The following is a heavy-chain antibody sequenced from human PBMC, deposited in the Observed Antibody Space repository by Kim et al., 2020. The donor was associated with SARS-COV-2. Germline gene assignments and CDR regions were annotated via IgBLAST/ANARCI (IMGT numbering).Heavy chain of an antibody. CDR3: ARQYCSGGSCYSFLVGEVDY. D-gene: IGHD2-15*01. Sequence: SETLSLTCTVSGGSISSSSYYWGWIRQPPGKGLEWIGSIYYSGSTYYNPSLKSRVTISVDTSKNQFSLKLSSVTAADTAVYYCARQYCSGGSCYSFLVGEVDYCGQGTLVTVSS. CDR2: IYYSGST. V-gene: IGHV4-39*01. CDR1: GGSISSSSYY. J-gene: IGHJ4*02.